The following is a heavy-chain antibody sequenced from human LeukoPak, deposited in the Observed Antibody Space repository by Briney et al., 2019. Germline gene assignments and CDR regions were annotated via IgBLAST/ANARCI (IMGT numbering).Heavy chain of an antibody. CDR2: FDPEDGET. J-gene: IGHJ4*02. CDR1: GYTLTELS. CDR3: ARDDRFGELSNFDY. V-gene: IGHV1-24*01. D-gene: IGHD3-10*01. Sequence: ASVKVSCKVSGYTLTELSMHWVRQAPGKGLEWMGGFDPEDGETIYAQKFQGRVTMTEDTSTDTAYMELSSLRSEDTAVYYCARDDRFGELSNFDYWGQGTLVTVSS.